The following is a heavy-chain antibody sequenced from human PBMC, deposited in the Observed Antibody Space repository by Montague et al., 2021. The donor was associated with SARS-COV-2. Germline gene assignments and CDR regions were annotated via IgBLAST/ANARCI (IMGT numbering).Heavy chain of an antibody. CDR3: ARAVSVRRAVNWFDP. J-gene: IGHJ5*02. CDR1: GGSISTYY. CDR2: IYYSGST. D-gene: IGHD3-10*01. Sequence: SETLSLTCTVSGGSISTYYWSWIRQPPGKGLEWIGYIYYSGSTNYSPSLKSRVTISVDTSKNQFSLKLSSVTAADTAVYYCARAVSVRRAVNWFDPWGQGTRVTVSS. V-gene: IGHV4-59*12.